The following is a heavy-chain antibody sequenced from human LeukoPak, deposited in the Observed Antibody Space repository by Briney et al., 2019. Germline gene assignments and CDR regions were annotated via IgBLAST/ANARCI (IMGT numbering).Heavy chain of an antibody. CDR3: ARHRDYYDT. V-gene: IGHV4-59*08. CDR2: IYSSGSA. CDR1: GASINNNF. J-gene: IGHJ4*01. Sequence: SETLSLTCTVSGASINNNFWTWIRQPPGKGLEWIGYIYSSGSANYNPSLKSRVIISGDTSKNQISLNLTSVTAADPAVYFCARHRDYYDTRGHGTLVTVSS. D-gene: IGHD3-22*01.